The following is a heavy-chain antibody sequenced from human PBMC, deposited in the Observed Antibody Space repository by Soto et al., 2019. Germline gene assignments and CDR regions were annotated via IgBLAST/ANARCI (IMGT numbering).Heavy chain of an antibody. CDR2: IDWDDDK. D-gene: IGHD4-17*01. CDR1: GFSLSTTAMC. Sequence: SGPTLVNPTQTLTLTCTFSGFSLSTTAMCVSWIRQAPGKALEWLARIDWDDDKFYSTSLKTRLTISKDTSKNQVVLTMTNMDPVDTATYYCARSGPLQPDYGDFPYYFDSWGQGTLVTVSS. V-gene: IGHV2-70*17. CDR3: ARSGPLQPDYGDFPYYFDS. J-gene: IGHJ4*02.